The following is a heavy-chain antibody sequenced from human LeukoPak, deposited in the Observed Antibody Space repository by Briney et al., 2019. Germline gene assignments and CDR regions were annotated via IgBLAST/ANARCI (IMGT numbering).Heavy chain of an antibody. CDR2: ISYDGSNK. Sequence: PGRSLRLSCAASGFTFSNYALHWVRQAPGKGLEWVAVISYDGSNKFYADSVRGRFTISRDNSKNTLFLQMNSLRPEDTAVYYCARGPDYDILADYFDYWGQGTLVTVSS. CDR1: GFTFSNYA. V-gene: IGHV3-30*04. J-gene: IGHJ4*02. CDR3: ARGPDYDILADYFDY. D-gene: IGHD3-9*01.